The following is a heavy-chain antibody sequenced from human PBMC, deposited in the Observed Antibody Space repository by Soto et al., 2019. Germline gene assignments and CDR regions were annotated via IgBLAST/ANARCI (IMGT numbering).Heavy chain of an antibody. D-gene: IGHD1-1*01. CDR1: GFMFSNHG. Sequence: QVQLVESGGGVVQPGRSLRLSCAASGFMFSNHGMHWVRQAPGKGLEWVAVIWSDGNNRYYADSVKGRFTISRDNSKNTVYLQMHSLRAEDTAVYYCVRGDNWNDEPPDYWGQGTLVTVSS. J-gene: IGHJ4*02. V-gene: IGHV3-33*01. CDR2: IWSDGNNR. CDR3: VRGDNWNDEPPDY.